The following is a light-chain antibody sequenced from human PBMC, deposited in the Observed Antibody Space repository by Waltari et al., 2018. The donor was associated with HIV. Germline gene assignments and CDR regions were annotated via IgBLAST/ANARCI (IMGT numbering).Light chain of an antibody. V-gene: IGKV4-1*01. Sequence: DIVMTQSPDSLAVSLGERATLNCQSSQSVLYSSNNKNYLAWYQQKSGQPPKLLISWASTRESGVPDRFSGSGSGTDFTLTISSLQAEDVAVYYCQQHYDSPITFGQGTRLEIK. CDR3: QQHYDSPIT. J-gene: IGKJ5*01. CDR1: QSVLYSSNNKNY. CDR2: WAS.